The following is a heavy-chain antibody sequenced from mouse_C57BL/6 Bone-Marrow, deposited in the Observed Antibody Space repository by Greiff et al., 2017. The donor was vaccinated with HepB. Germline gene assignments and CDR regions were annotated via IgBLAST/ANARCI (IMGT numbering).Heavy chain of an antibody. CDR1: GFTFSDFY. CDR2: SRNKANDYTT. CDR3: ERDDYGYAMDY. D-gene: IGHD1-1*02. Sequence: EVKVVESGGGLVQSGRSLRLSCATSGFTFSDFYMEWVRQAPGKGLEWIAASRNKANDYTTEYSASVKGRFIVSRDTSQSILYLQMIALRAEDTAIYYCERDDYGYAMDYWGQGTSVTVSS. V-gene: IGHV7-1*01. J-gene: IGHJ4*01.